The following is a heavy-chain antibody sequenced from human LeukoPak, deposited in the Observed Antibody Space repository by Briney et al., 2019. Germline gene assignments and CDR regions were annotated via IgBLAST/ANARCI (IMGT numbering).Heavy chain of an antibody. CDR3: ARGGTYGYFFSPVRIDY. CDR2: IYSGGST. D-gene: IGHD5-18*01. V-gene: IGHV3-66*01. Sequence: GGSLRLSCAASGFTVSSNDMSWVRQAPGKGLEWVSVIYSGGSTYYADSVKGRFTISRDNAKNSLSLQMNSLRAEDAAVYYCARGGTYGYFFSPVRIDYWGQGTLVTVSS. CDR1: GFTVSSND. J-gene: IGHJ4*02.